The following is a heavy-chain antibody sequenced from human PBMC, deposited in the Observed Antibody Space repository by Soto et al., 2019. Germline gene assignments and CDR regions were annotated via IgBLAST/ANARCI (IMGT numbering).Heavy chain of an antibody. Sequence: GASVKVSCKVSGYTLTELSMHWVRQAPGKGLEWMGGFDPEDGETIYAQKFQGRVTMTEDTSTDTAYMELSSLRSEDTAVYYCATDVCTNGVCYLNDAFDIWGQGTMVTVSS. D-gene: IGHD2-8*01. CDR2: FDPEDGET. V-gene: IGHV1-24*01. J-gene: IGHJ3*02. CDR3: ATDVCTNGVCYLNDAFDI. CDR1: GYTLTELS.